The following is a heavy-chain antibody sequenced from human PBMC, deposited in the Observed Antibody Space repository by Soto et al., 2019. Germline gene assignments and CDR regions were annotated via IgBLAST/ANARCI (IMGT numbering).Heavy chain of an antibody. J-gene: IGHJ6*02. CDR3: ARAHYGDYGYGMDV. CDR2: IYHSGST. V-gene: IGHV4-4*02. CDR1: GGSISSSNW. D-gene: IGHD4-17*01. Sequence: TSETLSLTCAVSGGSISSSNWWSWVRQPPGKGLEWIGEIYHSGSTNYNPSLKSRVTISVDKSKNQFSLKLSSVTAADTAVYYCARAHYGDYGYGMDVWGQGTTVTVSS.